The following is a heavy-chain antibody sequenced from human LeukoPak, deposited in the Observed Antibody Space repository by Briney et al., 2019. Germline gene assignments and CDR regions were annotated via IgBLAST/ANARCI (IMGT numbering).Heavy chain of an antibody. Sequence: GGSLRLSCAVSGFTFSSYAISWVRQAPGKGLEWVSAISGGGGGTYYADSVKGRFTISRDNSKNTLYLQMNSLRAEDTAIYYCAKETLYYCDSSGYYSNWLDPWGQGTLVTVSS. CDR2: ISGGGGGT. V-gene: IGHV3-23*01. CDR3: AKETLYYCDSSGYYSNWLDP. CDR1: GFTFSSYA. J-gene: IGHJ5*02. D-gene: IGHD3-22*01.